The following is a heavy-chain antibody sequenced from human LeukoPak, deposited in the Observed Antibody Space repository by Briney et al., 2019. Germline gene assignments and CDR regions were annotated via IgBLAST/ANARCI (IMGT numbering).Heavy chain of an antibody. Sequence: TGGSLRLSCAASGFTFSSYGMSWVRQAPGKGLEWVSAISGSGGSTYYADSVKGRFTISRDNSKNTLYLQMNSLRAGDTAVYYCAKDRTVRYFDWSHFDYWGQGTLVTVSS. CDR3: AKDRTVRYFDWSHFDY. J-gene: IGHJ4*02. CDR2: ISGSGGST. CDR1: GFTFSSYG. V-gene: IGHV3-23*01. D-gene: IGHD3-9*01.